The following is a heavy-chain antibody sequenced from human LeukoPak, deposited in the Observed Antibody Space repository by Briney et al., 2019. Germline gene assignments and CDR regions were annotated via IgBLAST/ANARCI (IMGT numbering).Heavy chain of an antibody. CDR3: ARVSQAGWDV. V-gene: IGHV3-21*01. CDR2: ISSSGRYI. D-gene: IGHD6-19*01. J-gene: IGHJ6*04. CDR1: GFTFDDYA. Sequence: PGGSLRLSCAASGFTFDDYAMHWVRQAPGKGLEWVSSISSSGRYIYYADSVKGRFTISRDNAKNSLYLQMNSLRAEDTAVYYCARVSQAGWDVWGKGTTVTVSS.